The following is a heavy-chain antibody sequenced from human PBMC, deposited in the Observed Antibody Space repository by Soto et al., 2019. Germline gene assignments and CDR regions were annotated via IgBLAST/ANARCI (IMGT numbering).Heavy chain of an antibody. CDR3: ARDRWFWTTVTDYYFDY. D-gene: IGHD4-17*01. J-gene: IGHJ4*02. Sequence: GASVKVSCKASGYTFTSYGISWVRQAPGQGLEWMGWISAYNGNTNYAQKLQGRVTMTTDTSTSTAYMELRSLRSDDTAVYYCARDRWFWTTVTDYYFDYWGQGTLVTVSS. CDR2: ISAYNGNT. V-gene: IGHV1-18*01. CDR1: GYTFTSYG.